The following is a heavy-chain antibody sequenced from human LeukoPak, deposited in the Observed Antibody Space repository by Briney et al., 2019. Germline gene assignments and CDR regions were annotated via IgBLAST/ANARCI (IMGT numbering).Heavy chain of an antibody. Sequence: GGSLRLSCAAFGFTFSSYGMHWVRQAPGKGLEWVAVIWYDGSNKYYADSVKGRFTISRDNSKNTLYLQMNSPRAEDTAVYYCARVTVGATYFDYWGQGTLVTVSS. V-gene: IGHV3-33*01. D-gene: IGHD1-26*01. CDR1: GFTFSSYG. CDR3: ARVTVGATYFDY. J-gene: IGHJ4*02. CDR2: IWYDGSNK.